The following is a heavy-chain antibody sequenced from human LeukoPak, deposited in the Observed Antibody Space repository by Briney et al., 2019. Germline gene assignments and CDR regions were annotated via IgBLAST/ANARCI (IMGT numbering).Heavy chain of an antibody. CDR1: GYTFTSYG. CDR2: ISVYNGNT. Sequence: VASVKVSCKASGYTFTSYGITWVRQAPGQGLEWMGWISVYNGNTNYAQSLQGRVTLTTDTSTSTAYMELRSLRSDDTALYYCARTCSSSSCYMVHWGQGTLVTVSS. J-gene: IGHJ4*02. CDR3: ARTCSSSSCYMVH. V-gene: IGHV1-18*01. D-gene: IGHD2-2*02.